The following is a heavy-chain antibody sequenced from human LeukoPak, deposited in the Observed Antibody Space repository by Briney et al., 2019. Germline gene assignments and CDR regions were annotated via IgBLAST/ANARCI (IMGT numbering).Heavy chain of an antibody. CDR1: GGSFSVYY. CDR2: IIHSGST. Sequence: SETLSLTCAVYGGSFSVYYWSWIRPRPRKGLGWIGEIIHSGSTNYNPSLKSRVTISVDTSKNQFSLKLSSVTAADTAVYYCAREDSSSWYMLPKPNWFDPWGQGTLVTVSS. D-gene: IGHD6-13*01. J-gene: IGHJ5*02. V-gene: IGHV4-34*12. CDR3: AREDSSSWYMLPKPNWFDP.